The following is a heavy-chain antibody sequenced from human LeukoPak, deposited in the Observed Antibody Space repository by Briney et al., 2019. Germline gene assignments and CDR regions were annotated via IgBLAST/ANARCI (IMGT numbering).Heavy chain of an antibody. CDR2: IYPNNGAT. V-gene: IGHV1-2*02. CDR3: ARDGPAQMVDFDY. D-gene: IGHD3-10*01. J-gene: IGHJ4*02. CDR1: GYTFSGTGWY. Sequence: EASVKVSCKASGYTFSGTGWYLYWLRQAPGQGLECMGWIYPNNGATAYAQKFQGRVAMTRDTSITTAYMELSRLRPDDTAVYYCARDGPAQMVDFDYWGQGTPVTVSS.